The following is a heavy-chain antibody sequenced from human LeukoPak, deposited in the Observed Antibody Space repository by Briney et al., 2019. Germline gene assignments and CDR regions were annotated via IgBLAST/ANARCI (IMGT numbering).Heavy chain of an antibody. J-gene: IGHJ4*02. D-gene: IGHD6-13*01. Sequence: SETLSLTCAVYGGSFSGYYWSWIRQPPGKGLEWIGEINHSGSTNYNPSLKSRVTISVDTSKNQSSLKLSSVTAADTAVYYCAREVYVAAPYFDYWGQGTLVTVSS. CDR1: GGSFSGYY. V-gene: IGHV4-34*01. CDR2: INHSGST. CDR3: AREVYVAAPYFDY.